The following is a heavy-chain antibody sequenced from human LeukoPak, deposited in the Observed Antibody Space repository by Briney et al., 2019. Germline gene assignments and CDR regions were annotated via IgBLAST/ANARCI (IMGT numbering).Heavy chain of an antibody. CDR1: GFTFGNYW. CDR3: ARDSTYFDSSGYYSPNWYFDL. V-gene: IGHV3-7*01. D-gene: IGHD3-22*01. CDR2: IQEDGSEK. Sequence: GGSLRLSCAASGFTFGNYWMNWVRQAPGKGLEWVGNIQEDGSEKYYVDSVKGRFTISRDNAKNSLYLQMNSLRAEDTAVYYCARDSTYFDSSGYYSPNWYFDLWGRGTLVTVSS. J-gene: IGHJ2*01.